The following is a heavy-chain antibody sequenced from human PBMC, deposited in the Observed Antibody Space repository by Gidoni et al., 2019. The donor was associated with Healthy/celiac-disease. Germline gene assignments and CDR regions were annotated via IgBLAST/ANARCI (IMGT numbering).Heavy chain of an antibody. CDR3: AKEPVSSGKLNWFDP. CDR1: GFTFSSYA. J-gene: IGHJ5*02. CDR2: ISGSGGST. Sequence: EVQLLESGGGLVQPGGSLRLSCAASGFTFSSYAMSWVRPAPGKGLEWVAAISGSGGSTYYADSVKGRFTISRDNSKNTLYLQMNSLRVEDTAVYYCAKEPVSSGKLNWFDPWGQGTLVTVSS. V-gene: IGHV3-23*01. D-gene: IGHD6-6*01.